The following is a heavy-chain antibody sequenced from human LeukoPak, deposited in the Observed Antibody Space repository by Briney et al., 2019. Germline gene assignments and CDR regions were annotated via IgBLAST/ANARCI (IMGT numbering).Heavy chain of an antibody. CDR3: ASWDSRTYYFDY. CDR1: GYSISSGYY. V-gene: IGHV4-38-2*01. CDR2: IYHSGST. Sequence: SETLSLTCAVSGYSISSGYYWGWIRQPPGKGLEWIGSIYHSGSTYYNPSLKSRVTISVDTSKNQFSLKLSPVTAADTAVYYCASWDSRTYYFDYWGQGTLVTVSS. J-gene: IGHJ4*02. D-gene: IGHD1-26*01.